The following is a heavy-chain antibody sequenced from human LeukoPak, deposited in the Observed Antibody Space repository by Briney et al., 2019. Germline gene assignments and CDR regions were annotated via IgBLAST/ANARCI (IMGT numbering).Heavy chain of an antibody. Sequence: GGSLRLSCAASGFTFSSFAMTWVRQAPGKGLEWVSYISSSGSTIYYADSVKGRFTISRDNAKNSLYLQMNSLRAEDTAVYYCARVYCSSTSCYFFDYWGQGTLVTVSS. CDR3: ARVYCSSTSCYFFDY. V-gene: IGHV3-48*04. CDR2: ISSSGSTI. D-gene: IGHD2-2*01. CDR1: GFTFSSFA. J-gene: IGHJ4*02.